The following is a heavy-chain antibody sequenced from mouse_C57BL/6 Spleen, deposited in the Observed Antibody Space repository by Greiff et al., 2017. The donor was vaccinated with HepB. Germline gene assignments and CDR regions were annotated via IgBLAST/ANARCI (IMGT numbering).Heavy chain of an antibody. V-gene: IGHV1-55*01. CDR1: GYTFTSYW. Sequence: QVQLQQPGAELVKPGASVKMSCKASGYTFTSYWITWVKQRPGQGLEWIGDIYPGSGSTNYNEKFKSKATLTVDTSSSTAYMQLSSLTSEDSAVYYGAREVGYDGAWFAYWGQGTLVTVSA. CDR3: AREVGYDGAWFAY. J-gene: IGHJ3*01. CDR2: IYPGSGST. D-gene: IGHD2-12*01.